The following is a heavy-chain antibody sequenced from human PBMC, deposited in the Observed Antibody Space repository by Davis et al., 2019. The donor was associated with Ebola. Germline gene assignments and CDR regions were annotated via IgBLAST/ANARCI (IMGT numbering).Heavy chain of an antibody. CDR2: ISGSGGST. D-gene: IGHD3-3*01. CDR3: AKSGLSFGVVKYHYGMDV. Sequence: PGGSLRLSCAASRFTFSNYALSWVRQAPGKGLEWVSSISGSGGSTYYADSVKGRFTISRDNSKKTLYLQMNSLRAEDTAVYYCAKSGLSFGVVKYHYGMDVWGKGTTVTVSS. CDR1: RFTFSNYA. V-gene: IGHV3-23*01. J-gene: IGHJ6*04.